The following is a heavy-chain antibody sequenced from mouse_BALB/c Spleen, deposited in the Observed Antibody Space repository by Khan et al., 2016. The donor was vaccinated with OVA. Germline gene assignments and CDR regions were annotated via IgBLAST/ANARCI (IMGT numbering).Heavy chain of an antibody. J-gene: IGHJ2*01. CDR3: ARGNYYGYYFDY. V-gene: IGHV3-2*02. D-gene: IGHD1-1*01. CDR1: GYSITSGYA. Sequence: EVKLEVSGPGLVKPSQSLSLTCTVTGYSITSGYAWNWIRQFPGNKLEWMGYISYSGVTSYTPSLKSRISITRDTSKNQFFLQLNSVTTEDTATEYCARGNYYGYYFDYWGQGTTLTVSS. CDR2: ISYSGVT.